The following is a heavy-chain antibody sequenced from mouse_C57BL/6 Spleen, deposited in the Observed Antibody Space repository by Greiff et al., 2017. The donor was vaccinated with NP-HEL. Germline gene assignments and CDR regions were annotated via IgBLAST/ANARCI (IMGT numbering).Heavy chain of an antibody. D-gene: IGHD1-1*01. CDR3: TDYYGSSYGYFDY. Sequence: QVQLQQSGAELVRPGASVRLSCKASGYTFTDYEMHWVKQTPVHGLEWIGAIDPETGGTAYNQKFKGKAILTADKSSTAYMELRSLTSEDSAVYYCTDYYGSSYGYFDYWGQGTTLTVSS. CDR2: IDPETGGT. CDR1: GYTFTDYE. J-gene: IGHJ2*01. V-gene: IGHV1-15*01.